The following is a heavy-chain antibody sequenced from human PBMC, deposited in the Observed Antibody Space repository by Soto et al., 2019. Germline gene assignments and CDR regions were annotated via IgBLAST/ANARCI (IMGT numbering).Heavy chain of an antibody. D-gene: IGHD1-26*01. V-gene: IGHV3-74*01. Sequence: EVQLVESGGGLVQPGGSLRLSCAASGFTFSSYWLHWVRQAPGKGLVWVSRINSDGSSTSYADSVKGRFTISRDNAKNKLYLQMKSLRAEDTAVYYCARDQDPWELREGDYYYGMDVWGQGTTVTVSS. J-gene: IGHJ6*02. CDR2: INSDGSST. CDR1: GFTFSSYW. CDR3: ARDQDPWELREGDYYYGMDV.